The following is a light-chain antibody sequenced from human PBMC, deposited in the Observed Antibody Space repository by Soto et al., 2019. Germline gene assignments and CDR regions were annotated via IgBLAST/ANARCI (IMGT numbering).Light chain of an antibody. CDR2: RAS. J-gene: IGKJ3*01. CDR1: QTISSSF. V-gene: IGKV3-20*01. CDR3: HQFGSSPLDT. Sequence: EIVLTQSPGTLSLSPGERATLSCRASQTISSSFVAWYQQKPGQAPRHPIYRASTRAPSIPDRFSGSGSWTDFTLTMSRLEPEDFAVYYCHQFGSSPLDTFGPGIKVESK.